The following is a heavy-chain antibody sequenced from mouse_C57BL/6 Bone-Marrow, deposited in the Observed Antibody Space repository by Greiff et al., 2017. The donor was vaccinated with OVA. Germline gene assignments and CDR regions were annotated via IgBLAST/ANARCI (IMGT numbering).Heavy chain of an antibody. CDR2: IYPGDGDT. Sequence: QVQLKQSGPELVKPGASVKISCKASGYAFSSSWMNWVKQRPGKGLEWIGRIYPGDGDTNYNGKFKGKATLTADKSSSTAYMQLSSLTSEDSAVYYCARERLAYAMDYWGQGTSVTVSS. CDR1: GYAFSSSW. V-gene: IGHV1-82*01. CDR3: ARERLAYAMDY. J-gene: IGHJ4*01. D-gene: IGHD1-2*01.